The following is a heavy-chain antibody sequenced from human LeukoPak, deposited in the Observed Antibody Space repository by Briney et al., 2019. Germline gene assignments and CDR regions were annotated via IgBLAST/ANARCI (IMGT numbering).Heavy chain of an antibody. J-gene: IGHJ4*02. Sequence: GASVKVSCKASGYTFTGYYMHWVRQAPGQGLEWMGWINPNSGGTNYAQKFQGRVTMTRDTSISTAYMELSRLRSDDTAVYYCARGIQSGWYLPFDYWGQGTLVTVSS. CDR2: INPNSGGT. CDR1: GYTFTGYY. D-gene: IGHD6-19*01. CDR3: ARGIQSGWYLPFDY. V-gene: IGHV1-2*02.